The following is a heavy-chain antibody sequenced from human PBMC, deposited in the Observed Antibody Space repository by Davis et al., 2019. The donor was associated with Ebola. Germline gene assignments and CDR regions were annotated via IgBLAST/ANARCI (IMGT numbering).Heavy chain of an antibody. CDR1: GFTFSSYT. D-gene: IGHD3-22*01. Sequence: PGGSLRLSCAASGFTFSSYTMNWVRQAPGKGLEWVSSTSSSTSYIYYADSLKGRFTISRDNAKNSLYLQMNSLGAEGTAVYYCSREADYYDSSGYSHYFDDWGQGTLVTVSS. CDR3: SREADYYDSSGYSHYFDD. CDR2: TSSSTSYI. J-gene: IGHJ4*02. V-gene: IGHV3-21*01.